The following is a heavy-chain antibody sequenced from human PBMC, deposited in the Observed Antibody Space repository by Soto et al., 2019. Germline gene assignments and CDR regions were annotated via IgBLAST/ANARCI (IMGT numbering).Heavy chain of an antibody. CDR3: ARGGSSSDNGMDV. Sequence: EVKLVESGGDLLQPGGSLRLSCAASGFTLSTYSRNWVRQAPGKGLEWVSYISSRSYTIYYVDSVKGRFTISRDNAKNSLYLQMNSLRDEDTAVYYCARGGSSSDNGMDVWGHGTTVTVSS. D-gene: IGHD6-6*01. V-gene: IGHV3-48*02. CDR1: GFTLSTYS. CDR2: ISSRSYTI. J-gene: IGHJ6*02.